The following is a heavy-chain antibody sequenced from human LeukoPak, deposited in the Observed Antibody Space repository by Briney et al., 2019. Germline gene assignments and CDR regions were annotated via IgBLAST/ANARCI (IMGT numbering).Heavy chain of an antibody. CDR2: INHSGST. J-gene: IGHJ5*02. Sequence: SETLSLTCAVYGGSFSGYYWSWIRQPPGKGLEWIGEINHSGSTNYNPSLKSRVTISVDTSKNQFSLKLSSVTAADTAVYYCARVTEVPAAIGNWFDPWGQGTLVTVSS. CDR3: ARVTEVPAAIGNWFDP. CDR1: GGSFSGYY. V-gene: IGHV4-34*01. D-gene: IGHD2-2*01.